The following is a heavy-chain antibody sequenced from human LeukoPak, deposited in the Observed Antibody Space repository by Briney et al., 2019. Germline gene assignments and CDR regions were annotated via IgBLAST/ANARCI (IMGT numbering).Heavy chain of an antibody. V-gene: IGHV1-2*02. CDR2: INPNSGGT. CDR1: GYTFTGYY. J-gene: IGHJ4*02. D-gene: IGHD3-22*01. CDR3: ARGDSSGYDY. Sequence: ASVKVSCKASGYTFTGYYMHWVRQAPGQGLEWMGWINPNSGGTNYAQNFQGRVTMTRDTSISTAYMEVSRLRSDDTAVYYCARGDSSGYDYWGRGTLVTVSS.